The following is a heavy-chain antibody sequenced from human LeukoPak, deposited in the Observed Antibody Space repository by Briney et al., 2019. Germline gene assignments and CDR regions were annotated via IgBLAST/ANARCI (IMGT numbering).Heavy chain of an antibody. D-gene: IGHD6-19*01. CDR3: ATSPYSSGWYGYYYYYYMDV. V-gene: IGHV3-23*01. CDR1: GFTFSSYA. CDR2: ISGSGGST. Sequence: PGGSLRLSCAASGFTFSSYAMSWVRQAPGKGLEWVSAISGSGGSTYYADSVKGRFTISRDNSKNTLYLQMNSLRAEDTAVYYCATSPYSSGWYGYYYYYYMDVWGKGTTVTVSS. J-gene: IGHJ6*03.